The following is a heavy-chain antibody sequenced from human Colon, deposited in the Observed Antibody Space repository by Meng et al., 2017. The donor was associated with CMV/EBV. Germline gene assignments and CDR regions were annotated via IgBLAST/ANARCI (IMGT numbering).Heavy chain of an antibody. CDR3: ARSHVGNVDTAMVLNY. J-gene: IGHJ4*02. V-gene: IGHV1-8*01. CDR2: MNPNSGNT. Sequence: ASVKVSCKASGYTFTSYDINWVRQATGQGLEWMGWMNPNSGNTGYAQKCQGRVTMTRNTSISTAYMELSSLRSEDTAVYYCARSHVGNVDTAMVLNYWGQGTLVTVSS. D-gene: IGHD5-18*01. CDR1: GYTFTSYD.